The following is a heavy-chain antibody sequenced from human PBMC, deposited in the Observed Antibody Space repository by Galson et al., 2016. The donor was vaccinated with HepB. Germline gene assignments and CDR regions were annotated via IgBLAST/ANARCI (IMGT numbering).Heavy chain of an antibody. D-gene: IGHD1-26*01. CDR2: IYYVGST. CDR3: ATGIVGATPFFQY. V-gene: IGHV4-39*01. J-gene: IGHJ4*02. Sequence: ETLSLTCTVSGDSVGSSDYYWGWVRQPPGKGLEWIGNIYYVGSTYFNPSLKSRVTIKVETSKNQLSLKVDSVTATDTAVYYCATGIVGATPFFQYWGQGSLVTVSS. CDR1: GDSVGSSDYY.